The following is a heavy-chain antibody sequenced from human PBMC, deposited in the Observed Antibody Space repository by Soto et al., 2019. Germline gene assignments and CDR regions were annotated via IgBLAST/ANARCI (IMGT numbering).Heavy chain of an antibody. J-gene: IGHJ6*02. CDR1: GFSFDEYG. V-gene: IGHV3-9*01. Sequence: EVQLVESGGGLVQPGRSLRLSCAASGFSFDEYGMHWVRQAPGKGLEWVSGISWNSGTIGYADSVKGRFSISRDNAKKSLYLQMXXXXAEXXALXXXXXXXXXXXXGMDVWGQGTTVIVSS. CDR3: XXXXXXXXXGMDV. CDR2: ISWNSGTI.